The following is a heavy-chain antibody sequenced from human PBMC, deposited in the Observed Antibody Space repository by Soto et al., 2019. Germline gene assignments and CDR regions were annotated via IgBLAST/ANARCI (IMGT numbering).Heavy chain of an antibody. J-gene: IGHJ5*02. CDR3: ATSKSYNTPFGVVHNWSHP. V-gene: IGHV4-34*01. D-gene: IGHD3-3*01. Sequence: SETLSLTCAVYGGSLSGYYWNWIRQPPGKGLEWIGEIDHSGSANYNPSLESRVTISVDTSKNQISLKLTSVTAADSAVYYCATSKSYNTPFGVVHNWSHPPGQRTLGPLSS. CDR2: IDHSGSA. CDR1: GGSLSGYY.